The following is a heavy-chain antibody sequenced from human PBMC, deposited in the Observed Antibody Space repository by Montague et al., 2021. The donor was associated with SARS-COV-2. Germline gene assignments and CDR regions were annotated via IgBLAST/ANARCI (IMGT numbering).Heavy chain of an antibody. D-gene: IGHD6-19*01. CDR1: GFTFSSYG. Sequence: SLRLSCAASGFTFSSYGMFWVRQTPGKGLEWVSAISGGGDMTYYADSVKGRFTISRDNSKNTLYLQMNTLRAEDTAVYFCWKKTIAVPGSPHFDSWGQGTLVTVSS. J-gene: IGHJ4*02. CDR2: ISGGGDMT. V-gene: IGHV3-23*01. CDR3: WKKTIAVPGSPHFDS.